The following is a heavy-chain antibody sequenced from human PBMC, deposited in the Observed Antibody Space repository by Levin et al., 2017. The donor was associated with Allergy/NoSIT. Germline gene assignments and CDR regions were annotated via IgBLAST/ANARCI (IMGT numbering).Heavy chain of an antibody. CDR3: ARDLREIIPYSVATILTDY. Sequence: ASVKVSCKASGYTFTSYGISWVRQAPGQGLEWMGWISAYNGNTNYAQKLQGRVTMTTDTSTSTAYMELRSLRSDDTAVYYCARDLREIIPYSVATILTDYWGQGTLVTVSS. J-gene: IGHJ4*02. V-gene: IGHV1-18*01. CDR2: ISAYNGNT. D-gene: IGHD5-12*01. CDR1: GYTFTSYG.